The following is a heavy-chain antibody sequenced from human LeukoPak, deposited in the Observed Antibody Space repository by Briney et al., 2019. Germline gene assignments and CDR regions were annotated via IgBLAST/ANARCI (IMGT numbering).Heavy chain of an antibody. CDR1: DASVTTYS. CDR3: ARASLSPERRYFDY. J-gene: IGHJ4*02. CDR2: VYSSGAT. V-gene: IGHV4-4*07. D-gene: IGHD1-1*01. Sequence: PSETLSLTCTVSDASVTTYSWSWLRQPAGKGLEWIGRVYSSGATKYNPSLKSRVTISVDTSKNQFSLKLSSVTAADTAVYYCARASLSPERRYFDYWGQGTLVTVSS.